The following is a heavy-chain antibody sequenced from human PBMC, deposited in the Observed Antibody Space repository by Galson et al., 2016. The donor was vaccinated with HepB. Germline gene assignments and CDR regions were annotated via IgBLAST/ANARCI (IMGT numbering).Heavy chain of an antibody. J-gene: IGHJ4*02. CDR1: GYSFTAYW. CDR2: ITTDNGST. V-gene: IGHV1-2*02. Sequence: SVKVSCKASGYSFTAYWMHWVRQAPGQGLEWMGWITTDNGSTMYAQKFQGRVTMTRDTSISTVYMELSSLKSDDTAVYYCGRGGEHQGFDYWGQGTLVTVSS. D-gene: IGHD1/OR15-1a*01. CDR3: GRGGEHQGFDY.